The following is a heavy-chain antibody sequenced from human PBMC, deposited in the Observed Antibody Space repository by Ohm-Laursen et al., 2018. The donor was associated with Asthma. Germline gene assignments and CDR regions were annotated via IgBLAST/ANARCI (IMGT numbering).Heavy chain of an antibody. CDR2: ISSGGGST. CDR1: GFTFSSYA. Sequence: SLRLSCAAPGFTFSSYAMSWARQAPGKGLEWVSGISSGGGSTYYADSVKGRFTISRDNSKKILYLQMNSLRAEDMAVYYCAKDSDCSSTTCYGDYYRYSGLDVWGQGTTVTVSS. V-gene: IGHV3-23*01. J-gene: IGHJ6*02. CDR3: AKDSDCSSTTCYGDYYRYSGLDV. D-gene: IGHD2-2*01.